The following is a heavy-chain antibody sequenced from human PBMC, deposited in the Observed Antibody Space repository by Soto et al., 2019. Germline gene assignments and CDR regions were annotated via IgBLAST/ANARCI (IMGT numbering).Heavy chain of an antibody. Sequence: QVQLVQSGAEVKKPGSSVKVSCKASGGTFSSYAISWVRQAPGQGLEWMGGIIPIFGTANYAQKFQGRVTITADESTSTAYMGLSRLRSEDTAVEYCARDSAAAWAHDSFDIWGQGTMVTVSS. CDR1: GGTFSSYA. CDR3: ARDSAAAWAHDSFDI. V-gene: IGHV1-69*01. J-gene: IGHJ3*02. CDR2: IIPIFGTA. D-gene: IGHD6-13*01.